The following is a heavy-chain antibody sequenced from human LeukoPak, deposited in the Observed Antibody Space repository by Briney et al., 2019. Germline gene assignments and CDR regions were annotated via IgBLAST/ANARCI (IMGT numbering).Heavy chain of an antibody. V-gene: IGHV3-11*01. Sequence: PGGSLRLSCAASAFTFSDYYMSLIRQAPGKGLEWVSYISSSGSTIYYADSVKGRFTISRDNAKNSLYLQMNSLRAEDTAVYYCARGQGEPYTYYYDSSGYYFDYWGQGTLVTVSS. CDR2: ISSSGSTI. CDR1: AFTFSDYY. J-gene: IGHJ4*02. D-gene: IGHD3-22*01. CDR3: ARGQGEPYTYYYDSSGYYFDY.